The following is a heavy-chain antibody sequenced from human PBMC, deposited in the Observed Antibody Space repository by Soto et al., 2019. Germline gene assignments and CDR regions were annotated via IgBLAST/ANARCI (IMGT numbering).Heavy chain of an antibody. Sequence: GGSLRLSCAASGFTFSSYSMNWVRQAPGKGLEWVSSISSSSSYIYYADSVKGRFTISRDNAKNSLYLQMNSLRAEDTSVYYCXXEILSSSWDYYYYYGMDVWGQGTTVTVSS. V-gene: IGHV3-21*01. D-gene: IGHD6-13*01. J-gene: IGHJ6*02. CDR2: ISSSSSYI. CDR3: XXEILSSSWDYYYYYGMDV. CDR1: GFTFSSYS.